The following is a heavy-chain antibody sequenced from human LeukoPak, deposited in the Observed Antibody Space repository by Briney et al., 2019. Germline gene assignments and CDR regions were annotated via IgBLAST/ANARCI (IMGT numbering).Heavy chain of an antibody. CDR2: IYYSGST. CDR1: GDSISSSSYY. Sequence: SETLSLTCTVSGDSISSSSYYWGWIRQPPGKGLEWIGSIYYSGSTYYNPSLKSRVTISVDTSKNQFSLKLSSVTAADTAVYYCARGGDGDYFDYWGQGTLVTVSS. J-gene: IGHJ4*02. CDR3: ARGGDGDYFDY. V-gene: IGHV4-39*07. D-gene: IGHD5-24*01.